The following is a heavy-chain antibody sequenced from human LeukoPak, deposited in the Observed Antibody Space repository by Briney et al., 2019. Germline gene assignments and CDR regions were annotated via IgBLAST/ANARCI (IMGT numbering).Heavy chain of an antibody. CDR1: GFTFSSYS. V-gene: IGHV3-48*01. CDR2: ISSSSSTI. CDR3: ARDPLGYVDAFDI. D-gene: IGHD5-12*01. J-gene: IGHJ3*02. Sequence: GGSLRLSCAASGFTFSSYSMTWVRQAPGKGLEWVSYISSSSSTIYYADSVKGRFTISRDNAKNSLYPQMNSLRAEDTAVYYCARDPLGYVDAFDIWGQGTMVTVSS.